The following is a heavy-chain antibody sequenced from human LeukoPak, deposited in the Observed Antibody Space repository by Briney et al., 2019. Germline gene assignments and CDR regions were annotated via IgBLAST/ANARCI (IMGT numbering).Heavy chain of an antibody. CDR3: ARAEGEIYYRSGSNNWFDP. CDR1: VYFISIGYY. Sequence: SETLSLTCTVSVYFISIGYYWGWIRQPPGKGLEWIGNIRHSGTNYYNPSLKSRVTISIDSSKNQFSLKLTSVTAADTAVVYCARAEGEIYYRSGSNNWFDPWGQGTLATVSS. V-gene: IGHV4-38-2*02. CDR2: IRHSGTN. J-gene: IGHJ5*02. D-gene: IGHD3-10*01.